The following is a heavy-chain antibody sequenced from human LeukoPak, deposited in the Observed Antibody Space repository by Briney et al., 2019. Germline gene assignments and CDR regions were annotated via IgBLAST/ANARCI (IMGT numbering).Heavy chain of an antibody. J-gene: IGHJ4*02. D-gene: IGHD1-26*01. CDR1: VGSISSSHW. CDR3: ARGSGSYFDY. Sequence: SETLSLTCAVSVGSISSSHWCSWVRQPPGKGLDWLGPIYYIGTSKYNPNLRIRITIADDKSKNQFSLKLSSVTAADTADYYCARGSGSYFDYWGQGTLVTVSS. CDR2: IYYIGTS. V-gene: IGHV4-4*02.